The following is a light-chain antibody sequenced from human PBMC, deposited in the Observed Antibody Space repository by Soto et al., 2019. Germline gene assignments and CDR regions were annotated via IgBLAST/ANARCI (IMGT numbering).Light chain of an antibody. CDR1: QSVFYSSNNKNY. Sequence: DIVMTQSPDSLAVSQDERATINCKSSQSVFYSSNNKNYLAWYQQKPGQPPKLLIYWASTRESGVPDRFSGSGSGTDFTLTISSLQAEDVAVYYCQQYYRPWTFGQGTKVEIK. V-gene: IGKV4-1*01. CDR3: QQYYRPWT. J-gene: IGKJ1*01. CDR2: WAS.